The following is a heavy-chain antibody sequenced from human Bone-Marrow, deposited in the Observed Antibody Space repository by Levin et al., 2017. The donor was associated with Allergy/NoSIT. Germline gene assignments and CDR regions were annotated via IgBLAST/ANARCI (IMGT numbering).Heavy chain of an antibody. CDR1: GGSFSGYY. CDR3: ARSPAHDYSNYSLYYYYYYYMDV. V-gene: IGHV4-34*01. CDR2: INHSGST. J-gene: IGHJ6*03. Sequence: PSETLSLTCAVYGGSFSGYYWSWIRQPPGKGLEWIGEINHSGSTNYNPSLKSRVTISVDTSKNQFSLKLSSVTAADTAVYYCARSPAHDYSNYSLYYYYYYYMDVWGKGTTVTVSS. D-gene: IGHD4-11*01.